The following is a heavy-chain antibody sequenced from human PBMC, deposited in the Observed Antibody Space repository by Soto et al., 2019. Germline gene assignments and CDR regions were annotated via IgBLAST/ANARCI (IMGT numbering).Heavy chain of an antibody. CDR1: GFTFSSYA. CDR3: AKGSTAAIGRNWFDP. D-gene: IGHD2-2*01. J-gene: IGHJ5*02. V-gene: IGHV3-23*01. Sequence: GGSLRLSCAASGFTFSSYAMSWVRQAPGKGLEWVSVISAGGGVTYYTDSVKGRFTISRDNSKNTLYLQMNGLRAEDTAVYFCAKGSTAAIGRNWFDPWGQGTLVTVS. CDR2: ISAGGGVT.